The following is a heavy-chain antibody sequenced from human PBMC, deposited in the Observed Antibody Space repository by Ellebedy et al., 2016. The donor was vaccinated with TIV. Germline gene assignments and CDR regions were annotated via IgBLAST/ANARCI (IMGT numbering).Heavy chain of an antibody. CDR1: GFIFSNYP. Sequence: GESLKISXAASGFIFSNYPMHWVRQAPGKGLEAVSAISPDGGTTYYANSVRGRFIISRDNSKNTLFLQMGSLSAEDMALYYCAREIKGDFDSWGQGTLFTVSS. CDR2: ISPDGGTT. D-gene: IGHD3-16*01. CDR3: AREIKGDFDS. V-gene: IGHV3-64*01. J-gene: IGHJ5*01.